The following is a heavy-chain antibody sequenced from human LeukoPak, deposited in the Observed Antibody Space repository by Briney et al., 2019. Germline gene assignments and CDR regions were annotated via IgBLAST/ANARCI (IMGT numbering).Heavy chain of an antibody. J-gene: IGHJ4*02. Sequence: GSLRLSCAASGFTFSSYAVSLVRQAPGKGLGWVPSISASGVNTFYADSVQGRFTISRDNSKSTLYLQMNSLRDEDTAVYYCAKDVPPWEPADYFDYWGQGTLVAVSS. CDR3: AKDVPPWEPADYFDY. D-gene: IGHD1-26*01. CDR1: GFTFSSYA. V-gene: IGHV3-23*01. CDR2: ISASGVNT.